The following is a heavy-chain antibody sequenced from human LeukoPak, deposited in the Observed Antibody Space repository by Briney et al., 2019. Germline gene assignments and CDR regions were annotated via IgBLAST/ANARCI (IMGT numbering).Heavy chain of an antibody. V-gene: IGHV3-23*01. Sequence: GGSLRLSCAASGFTVDSNYLSWVRQAPGKGLEWVSAISGSGGSTYYADSVKGRFTISRDNSKNTLYLQMNSLRAEDTAVYYCAKVRDEGELRFLEWLLSFDYWGQGTLVTVSS. CDR1: GFTVDSNY. CDR2: ISGSGGST. CDR3: AKVRDEGELRFLEWLLSFDY. D-gene: IGHD3-3*01. J-gene: IGHJ4*02.